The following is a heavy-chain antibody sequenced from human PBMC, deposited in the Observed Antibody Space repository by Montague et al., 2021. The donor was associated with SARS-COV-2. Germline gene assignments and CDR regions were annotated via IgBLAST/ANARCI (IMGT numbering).Heavy chain of an antibody. D-gene: IGHD6-19*01. Sequence: SETLSLTCTVSGGSISSYYWSWIRQPPGKGLEWIGYIYYSGSTNYNPSLKSRVTISVDTSKNRFSLKLSSVTAADTAVYYCARGSGRMGNAFDIWGQGTMVTVSS. CDR3: ARGSGRMGNAFDI. J-gene: IGHJ3*02. CDR1: GGSISSYY. V-gene: IGHV4-59*01. CDR2: IYYSGST.